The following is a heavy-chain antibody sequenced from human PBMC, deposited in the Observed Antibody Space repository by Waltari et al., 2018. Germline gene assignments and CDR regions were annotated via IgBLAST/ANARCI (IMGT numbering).Heavy chain of an antibody. V-gene: IGHV5-51*01. CDR3: ARGYCSGGSCIDAFDI. CDR1: GYSFTSSW. Sequence: EVQLVQSGAAVKKPGESLKLSCTGSGYSFTSSWIGWVRQMPGKGLEWMGIIYPGDSDTRYSPSFQGQVTISADKSISTAYLQWSSLKASDTAMYYCARGYCSGGSCIDAFDIWGQGTMVTVSS. J-gene: IGHJ3*02. D-gene: IGHD2-15*01. CDR2: IYPGDSDT.